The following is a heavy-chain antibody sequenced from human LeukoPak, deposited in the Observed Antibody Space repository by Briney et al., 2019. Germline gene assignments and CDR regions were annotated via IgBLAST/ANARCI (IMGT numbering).Heavy chain of an antibody. CDR2: ISSSSSYI. CDR3: ARLTVTTFAFDI. D-gene: IGHD4-17*01. J-gene: IGHJ3*02. V-gene: IGHV3-21*01. CDR1: GFTFSSYS. Sequence: GGTLRLSCAASGFTFSSYSMNWVRQAPGKGLEWVSSISSSSSYIYYADSVKGRFTISRDNAKNSLYLQMNSLRAEDTAVYYCARLTVTTFAFDIWGQGTMVTVSS.